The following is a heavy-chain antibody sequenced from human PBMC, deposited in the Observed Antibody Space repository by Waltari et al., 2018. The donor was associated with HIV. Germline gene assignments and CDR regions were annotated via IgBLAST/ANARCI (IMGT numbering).Heavy chain of an antibody. Sequence: EVLLVESGGGLVKPGGSLRLSCAASGFTFTSYIMSWVRQAPGKGLEWVSSISSSSSSYIVYADSVKGRFTISRDNTKNSLYLQRDSLRDDDTAVYYCAREMATVYVDYWGQGTLVTVSS. J-gene: IGHJ4*02. CDR3: AREMATVYVDY. D-gene: IGHD4-17*01. CDR1: GFTFTSYI. CDR2: ISSSSSSYI. V-gene: IGHV3-21*02.